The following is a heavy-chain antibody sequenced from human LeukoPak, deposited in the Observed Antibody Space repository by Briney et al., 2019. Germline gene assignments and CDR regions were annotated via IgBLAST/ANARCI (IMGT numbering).Heavy chain of an antibody. V-gene: IGHV4-34*01. CDR3: ARVKDIVVVPAAMHAFDI. CDR2: INHSGST. J-gene: IGHJ3*02. CDR1: GGSFSGYY. D-gene: IGHD2-2*01. Sequence: SETLSLTCAVYGGSFSGYYWSWIRQPPGKGLEWIGEINHSGSTNYNPSLKSRVTISVDTSKNQFSLKLSSVTAADTAVYYCARVKDIVVVPAAMHAFDIWGQGTMDTVSS.